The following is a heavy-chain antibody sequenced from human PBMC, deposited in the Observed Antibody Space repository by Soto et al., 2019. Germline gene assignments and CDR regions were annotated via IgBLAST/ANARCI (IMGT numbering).Heavy chain of an antibody. CDR2: IIPIFGTI. V-gene: IGHV1-69*06. D-gene: IGHD5-18*01. CDR3: AIRTPVTGVY. J-gene: IGHJ4*02. Sequence: QVLLVQSGAEVKKPGSSVKVSCKASGGTFSTYTLSWVRQAPGQGLEWMGGIIPIFGTINYAQKFQGRVTITADRPTTTAYRELISLRSDDTAVYYGAIRTPVTGVYWGQGALVTVSS. CDR1: GGTFSTYT.